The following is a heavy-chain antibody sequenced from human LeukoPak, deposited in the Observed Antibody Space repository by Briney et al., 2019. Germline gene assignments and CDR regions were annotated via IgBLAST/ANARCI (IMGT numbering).Heavy chain of an antibody. J-gene: IGHJ3*02. Sequence: VGSLRLSCAASEFTFSDYYMSWIRQAPGKGLEWVSYISSSGSTIYYADSVKGRFTISRDNAKNSLYLQMNSLRAEDTAVYYCARGYCSGGRCYWYAFDIWGKGTMVTVSS. CDR1: EFTFSDYY. D-gene: IGHD2-15*01. CDR2: ISSSGSTI. V-gene: IGHV3-11*04. CDR3: ARGYCSGGRCYWYAFDI.